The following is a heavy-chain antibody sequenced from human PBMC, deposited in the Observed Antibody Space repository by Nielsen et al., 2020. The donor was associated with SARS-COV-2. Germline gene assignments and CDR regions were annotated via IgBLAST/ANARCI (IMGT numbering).Heavy chain of an antibody. D-gene: IGHD6-6*01. CDR2: ISTYSANT. J-gene: IGHJ5*02. CDR3: ARDDIAPRPGWFDP. V-gene: IGHV1-18*04. CDR1: GYTFTSYG. Sequence: ASVKVSCKASGYTFTSYGISWVRQAPGQGLEWMGWISTYSANTNTIYAQKLQGRVTMTTDTSTSTAYMELRSLISDDTAVYYCARDDIAPRPGWFDPWGQGTLVTVSS.